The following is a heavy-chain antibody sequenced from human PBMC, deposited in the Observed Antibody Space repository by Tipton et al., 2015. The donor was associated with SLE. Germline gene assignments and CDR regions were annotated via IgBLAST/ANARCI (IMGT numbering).Heavy chain of an antibody. V-gene: IGHV4-59*01. CDR2: IYYSGST. CDR1: GGSISNYY. D-gene: IGHD2-15*01. CDR3: ARTATSGAVGWYFDL. Sequence: TLSLTCTVSGGSISNYYWSWIRQPPGKGLYWIGYIYYSGSTTYNPSLKSRVTISVDTSKNQFSLKLSSVTAADTALYYCARTATSGAVGWYFDLWGRGTPVTVSS. J-gene: IGHJ2*01.